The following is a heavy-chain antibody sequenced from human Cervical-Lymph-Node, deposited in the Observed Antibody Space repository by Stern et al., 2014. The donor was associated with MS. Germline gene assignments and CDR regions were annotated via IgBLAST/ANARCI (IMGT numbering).Heavy chain of an antibody. CDR3: ASRLDY. V-gene: IGHV7-4-1*02. CDR1: GYIFNSYA. CDR2: INPSTGKP. J-gene: IGHJ4*02. Sequence: QVQLVQSGSELKKPGASVKVSCKVSGYIFNSYAINWVRQAPGQGLEWMGWINPSTGKPTYAQGFTGRFAFSLDTSVSTAYLQITSLKTDDTAVYYCASRLDYWGQGTLVTVSS.